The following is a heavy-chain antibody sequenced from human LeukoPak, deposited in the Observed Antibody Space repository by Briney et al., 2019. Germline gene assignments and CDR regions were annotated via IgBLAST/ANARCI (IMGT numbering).Heavy chain of an antibody. J-gene: IGHJ2*01. CDR3: TRAQDIVVVPAAPLDL. Sequence: GGSLRLSCTASGFTFGDYAVSWVRQAPGKGLEWVGFIRSKAYGGTTEYAASVKGRFTISRDDSKSIAYLQMNSLKTEDTAVYYCTRAQDIVVVPAAPLDLWGRGTLVTVSS. V-gene: IGHV3-49*04. CDR1: GFTFGDYA. D-gene: IGHD2-2*01. CDR2: IRSKAYGGTT.